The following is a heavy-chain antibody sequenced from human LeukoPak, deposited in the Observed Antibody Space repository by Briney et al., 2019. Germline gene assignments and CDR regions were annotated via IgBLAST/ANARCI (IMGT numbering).Heavy chain of an antibody. V-gene: IGHV3-23*01. D-gene: IGHD1-26*01. CDR2: ISGSGGST. CDR3: RWDRSMFYAMDE. Sequence: GGSLRLSCAASGFTFSSYAMSWVRQAPGKGLEWVSAISGSGGSTYYADSVKGRFTISRDNSENTLYLQMNSLRAEDTAVYYCRWDRSMFYAMDEWGQGTMVTVSS. CDR1: GFTFSSYA. J-gene: IGHJ6*02.